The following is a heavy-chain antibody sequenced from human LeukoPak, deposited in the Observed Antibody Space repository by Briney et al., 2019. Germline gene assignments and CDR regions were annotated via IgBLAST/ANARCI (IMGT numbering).Heavy chain of an antibody. Sequence: PSETLSLTCTVSGGSASSGSYYWSWIRQPPGKGLEWIGYIYYSGSTNYNPSLKSRVTISVDTSKNQFSLKLSSVTAADTAVYYCARFPDIVATDWVAPADDYWGQGTLVTVSS. CDR1: GGSASSGSYY. J-gene: IGHJ4*02. CDR2: IYYSGST. V-gene: IGHV4-61*01. D-gene: IGHD5-12*01. CDR3: ARFPDIVATDWVAPADDY.